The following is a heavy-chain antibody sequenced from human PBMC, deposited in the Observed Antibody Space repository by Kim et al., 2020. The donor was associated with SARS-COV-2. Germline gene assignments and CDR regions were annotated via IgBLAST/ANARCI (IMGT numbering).Heavy chain of an antibody. J-gene: IGHJ6*02. CDR3: ARGEGYCSSTSYYAGYYYYGMDV. CDR2: IDPSDSYT. V-gene: IGHV5-10-1*01. Sequence: GESLKISCKGSGYSFTSYWISWVRQMPGKGLEWMGRIDPSDSYTNYSPSFQGHVTISADKSISTAYLQWSSLKASDTAMYYCARGEGYCSSTSYYAGYYYYGMDVWGQGTTVTVSS. CDR1: GYSFTSYW. D-gene: IGHD2-2*01.